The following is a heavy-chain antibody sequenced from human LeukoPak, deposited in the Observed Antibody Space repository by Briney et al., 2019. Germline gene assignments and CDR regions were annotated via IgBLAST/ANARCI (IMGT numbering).Heavy chain of an antibody. V-gene: IGHV3-7*01. CDR3: ARVGARQILEY. J-gene: IGHJ4*02. D-gene: IGHD4-17*01. Sequence: GGSLRLSCAASVFTFSSYWMSWVRQAPGKGLEWVANIKQDGGEKYYLDSVKGRFTVSRDNAKNSLYLQMNSLRAEDTAVYYCARVGARQILEYWGQGTLVTVSS. CDR1: VFTFSSYW. CDR2: IKQDGGEK.